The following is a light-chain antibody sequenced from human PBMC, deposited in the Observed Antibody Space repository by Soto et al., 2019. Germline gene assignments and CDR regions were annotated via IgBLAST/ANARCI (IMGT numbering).Light chain of an antibody. V-gene: IGKV3-20*01. J-gene: IGKJ1*01. Sequence: EIVLTQSPGTLSLSPGERATLSCRASQIITSSYLAWYQQKPGQAPRLLIYGASTRATGIPDRFSGSGSGTHFTLTISRLEPEDFAVYYCQQYGSSPQTFGQGTKVENK. CDR2: GAS. CDR3: QQYGSSPQT. CDR1: QIITSSY.